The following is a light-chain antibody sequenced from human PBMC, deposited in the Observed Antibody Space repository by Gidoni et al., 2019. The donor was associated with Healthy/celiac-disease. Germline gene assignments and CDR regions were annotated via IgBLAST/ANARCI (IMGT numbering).Light chain of an antibody. Sequence: SYVLTQPPSVSVAPGQTARTTCGGNNIGSKSVHWYQQKPGQAPVLVVYDDSDRPSGIPERFSGSNTGKTATLTISRVEAGDEADYYCQMWDSSSDHVVFGGGTKLTVL. CDR1: NIGSKS. V-gene: IGLV3-21*02. J-gene: IGLJ2*01. CDR2: DDS. CDR3: QMWDSSSDHVV.